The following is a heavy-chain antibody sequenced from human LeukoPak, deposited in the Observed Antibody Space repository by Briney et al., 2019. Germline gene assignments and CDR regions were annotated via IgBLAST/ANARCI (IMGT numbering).Heavy chain of an antibody. V-gene: IGHV4-59*08. Sequence: SETLSLTCTVSGGSISSYYWSWLRQPPGKGLEWIGYIYYSGSTNYNPSLKSRVTISVDTSKNQFSLKLSSVTAADTAVYYCARHQLSSGQWLDWNYYYYGMDVWGQGTTVTVSS. CDR1: GGSISSYY. CDR3: ARHQLSSGQWLDWNYYYYGMDV. J-gene: IGHJ6*02. D-gene: IGHD6-19*01. CDR2: IYYSGST.